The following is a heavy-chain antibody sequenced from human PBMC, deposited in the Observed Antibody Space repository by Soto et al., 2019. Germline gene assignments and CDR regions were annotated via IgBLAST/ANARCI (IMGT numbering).Heavy chain of an antibody. Sequence: SETLSLTCAVYGGSFSGYYWSWIRQPPGKGLEWIGEINHSGSTNYNPSLKSRVTISVDTSKNQFSLKLSSVTAADTAVYYCARESIAVAGWFAFDIWGQGTMVTVSS. V-gene: IGHV4-34*01. J-gene: IGHJ3*02. CDR2: INHSGST. CDR1: GGSFSGYY. CDR3: ARESIAVAGWFAFDI. D-gene: IGHD6-19*01.